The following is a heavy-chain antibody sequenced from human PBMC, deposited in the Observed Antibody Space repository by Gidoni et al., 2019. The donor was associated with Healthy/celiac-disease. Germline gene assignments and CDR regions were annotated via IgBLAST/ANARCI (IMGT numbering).Heavy chain of an antibody. Sequence: QVQLVQSGAEVKKPGASVKVSCKASGYTFTGYYMHWVRQAPGQGLEWMGWINPNSGGTNYAQKFQGRVTMTRDTSISTAYMELSRLRSDDTAVYYCARDRMIVVVTSYYYGMDVWGQGTTVTVSS. CDR1: GYTFTGYY. V-gene: IGHV1-2*02. D-gene: IGHD3-22*01. CDR2: INPNSGGT. J-gene: IGHJ6*02. CDR3: ARDRMIVVVTSYYYGMDV.